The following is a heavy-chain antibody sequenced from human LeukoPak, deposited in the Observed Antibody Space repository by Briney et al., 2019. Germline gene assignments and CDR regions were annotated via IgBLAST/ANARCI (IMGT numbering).Heavy chain of an antibody. CDR1: GFTVSSNY. V-gene: IGHV3-53*01. Sequence: GGSLRLSCAASGFTVSSNYMSWVRQAPGKGLEWVSVIYSGGSTYYADSVKGRFTISRDNSKNTLYLQMNSLRAEDTAVYYCASLSSGDAFDTWGQGTMVTVSS. D-gene: IGHD3-22*01. CDR3: ASLSSGDAFDT. J-gene: IGHJ3*02. CDR2: IYSGGST.